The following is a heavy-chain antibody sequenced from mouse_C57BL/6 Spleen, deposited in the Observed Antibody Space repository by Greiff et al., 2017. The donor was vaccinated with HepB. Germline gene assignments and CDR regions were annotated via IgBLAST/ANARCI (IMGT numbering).Heavy chain of an antibody. Sequence: VQLQQSGPELVKPGASVKISCKASGYAFSSSWMNWVKQRPGKGLEWIGRIYPGDGDTKYNGKFKGKATLTADKSSSTAYMQLSSLTSEDSAVYFCAREGNDDAMDYWGQGTAVTVSS. V-gene: IGHV1-82*01. CDR1: GYAFSSSW. J-gene: IGHJ4*01. D-gene: IGHD2-2*01. CDR2: IYPGDGDT. CDR3: AREGNDDAMDY.